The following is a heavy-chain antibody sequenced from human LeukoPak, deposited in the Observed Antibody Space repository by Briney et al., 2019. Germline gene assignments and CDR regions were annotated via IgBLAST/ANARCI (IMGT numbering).Heavy chain of an antibody. V-gene: IGHV4-59*12. Sequence: PSETLSLTCMVSGGSINPYYWSWIRQPPGMGLEWIGYISYSGGTNYNPSLKSRVTISIDTSKNQFSLRLRSVSAADTAVYYCASLRLFDIVATSPHRYFDYWGQGTLVTVSS. J-gene: IGHJ4*02. D-gene: IGHD5-12*01. CDR1: GGSINPYY. CDR3: ASLRLFDIVATSPHRYFDY. CDR2: ISYSGGT.